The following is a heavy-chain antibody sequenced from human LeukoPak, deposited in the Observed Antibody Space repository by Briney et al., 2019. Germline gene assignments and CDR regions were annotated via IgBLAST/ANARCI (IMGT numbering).Heavy chain of an antibody. J-gene: IGHJ4*02. V-gene: IGHV3-7*01. Sequence: GGSLRLSCVASGFSFSDYWMSWVRQAPGKGLEWVASIKTDGSAKYCVDSLKGRFTISRDNAKNSLYLQMNNLRAEDTAVYYCARGPESQKGRDGLDYWGQGSLVTVAS. CDR1: GFSFSDYW. CDR2: IKTDGSAK. CDR3: ARGPESQKGRDGLDY. D-gene: IGHD1-14*01.